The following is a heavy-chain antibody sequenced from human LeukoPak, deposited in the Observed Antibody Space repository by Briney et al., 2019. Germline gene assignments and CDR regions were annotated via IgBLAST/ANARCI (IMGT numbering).Heavy chain of an antibody. D-gene: IGHD2-21*02. CDR2: IKQDGSEK. V-gene: IGHV3-7*01. Sequence: GGPLRLSCAASGFTFDDYAMHCVRQAPGKGLEWVANIKQDGSEKYYVDSVKGRFTISRDNAKNSLYLQMNSLRAEDTAVYYCARGREVTHYYYYYMDVWGKGTTVTISS. J-gene: IGHJ6*03. CDR3: ARGREVTHYYYYYMDV. CDR1: GFTFDDYA.